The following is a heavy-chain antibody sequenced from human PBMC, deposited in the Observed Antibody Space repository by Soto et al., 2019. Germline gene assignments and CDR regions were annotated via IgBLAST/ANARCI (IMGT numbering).Heavy chain of an antibody. CDR3: ARQRTTVVTQAYFDH. CDR1: GESISSSSYY. V-gene: IGHV4-39*01. Sequence: SETLSLICIVTGESISSSSYYWGWFRQPPGKGLEWIGSIYYSGRTYYNPSFKSRVTISIDTSKNQFSLKLSSVTATDTAVYYCARQRTTVVTQAYFDHWGQGALVTVSS. CDR2: IYYSGRT. J-gene: IGHJ4*02. D-gene: IGHD2-21*02.